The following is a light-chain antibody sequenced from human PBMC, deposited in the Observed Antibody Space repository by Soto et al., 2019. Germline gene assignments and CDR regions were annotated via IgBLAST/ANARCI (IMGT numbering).Light chain of an antibody. CDR1: QGISSY. CDR3: QQYNIYPLT. J-gene: IGKJ4*01. Sequence: DIQLTQSPSFLSASVGDRVTITCRASQGISSYLAWYQQKPGKAPKLLIYAASTLQSGVPSRFSGSGSGTEFTLTISNLQPEDSATYYCQQYNIYPLTFGGGTKVEIK. V-gene: IGKV1-9*01. CDR2: AAS.